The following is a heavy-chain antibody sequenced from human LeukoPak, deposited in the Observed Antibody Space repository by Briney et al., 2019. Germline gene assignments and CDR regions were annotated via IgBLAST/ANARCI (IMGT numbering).Heavy chain of an antibody. V-gene: IGHV1-8*01. J-gene: IGHJ4*02. Sequence: ASVKVSCKAPGYTFTSYDINWVRQATGQGLEWMGWMNPNSGNTGYAQKFQGRVTMTRNTSISTAYMELSSLRSEDTAVYYCARGLTMVRGVIIRYWGQGTLVTVSS. CDR2: MNPNSGNT. CDR1: GYTFTSYD. CDR3: ARGLTMVRGVIIRY. D-gene: IGHD3-10*01.